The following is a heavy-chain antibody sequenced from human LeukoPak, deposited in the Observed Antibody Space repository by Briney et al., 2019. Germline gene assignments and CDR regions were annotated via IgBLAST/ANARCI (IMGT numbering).Heavy chain of an antibody. Sequence: ASVKVSCKASGYTFTGYYMHGVRQAPGRGLEGMGWINPNSGGTNYAQKFQGWVTMTRDTSISTAYMELSRLRSDDTAVYYCARGEGYTAMGLMDVWGKGTTVTVSS. V-gene: IGHV1-2*04. D-gene: IGHD5-18*01. CDR1: GYTFTGYY. J-gene: IGHJ6*04. CDR3: ARGEGYTAMGLMDV. CDR2: INPNSGGT.